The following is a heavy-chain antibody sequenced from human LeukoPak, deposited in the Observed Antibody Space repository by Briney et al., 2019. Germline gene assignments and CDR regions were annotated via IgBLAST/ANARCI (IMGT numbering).Heavy chain of an antibody. Sequence: PSETLSLTCAVYGGSFSGYYWSWIRQPPGKGLEWIGEINHSGSTNYNPSLKSRVTISVDTSKTQFSLKLSSVTAADTAVYYCARDIVVVVRGADWFDPWGQGTLVTVSS. D-gene: IGHD2-15*01. V-gene: IGHV4-34*01. CDR3: ARDIVVVVRGADWFDP. CDR1: GGSFSGYY. CDR2: INHSGST. J-gene: IGHJ5*02.